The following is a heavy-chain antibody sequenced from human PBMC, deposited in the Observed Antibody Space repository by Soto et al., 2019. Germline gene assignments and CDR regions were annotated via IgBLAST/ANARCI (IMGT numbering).Heavy chain of an antibody. CDR3: ASATPLVRAYDGMDV. J-gene: IGHJ6*02. Sequence: QVQLVQSGAEVKKPGSSVKVSCKASGGTCSSYAISWVRQAPGQGLEWMGGIIPIFGTANYAQKFQGRVTSTADESTSTADMELSSLSSEETAVYYGASATPLVRAYDGMDVCGQGPTVTVSS. CDR2: IIPIFGTA. CDR1: GGTCSSYA. D-gene: IGHD3-10*01. V-gene: IGHV1-69*01.